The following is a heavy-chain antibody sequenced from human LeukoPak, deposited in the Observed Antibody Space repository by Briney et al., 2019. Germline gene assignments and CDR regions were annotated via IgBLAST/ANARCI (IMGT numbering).Heavy chain of an antibody. V-gene: IGHV4-59*12. CDR3: ARRVRPDSGWYNWFDP. D-gene: IGHD6-19*01. CDR1: GGSISSYY. J-gene: IGHJ5*02. CDR2: IYYSGST. Sequence: PSETLSLTCTVSGGSISSYYWSWIRQPPGKGLEWIGYIYYSGSTNYNPSLKSRVTISVDTSKNQFSLKLSSVTAADTAVYYCARRVRPDSGWYNWFDPWGQGTLVTVSS.